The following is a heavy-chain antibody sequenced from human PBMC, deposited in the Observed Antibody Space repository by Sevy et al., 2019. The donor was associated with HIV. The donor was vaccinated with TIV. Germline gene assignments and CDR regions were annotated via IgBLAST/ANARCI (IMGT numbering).Heavy chain of an antibody. CDR3: LKDQENNYYYGSGTYFDP. CDR1: GFTFSSYA. V-gene: IGHV3-64D*06. J-gene: IGHJ5*02. Sequence: GGSLRLSCSASGFTFSSYALYWVRQAPGKKMEYVSVISTNGNSAYYADSVKGRFTISRDNSKNTLYLQMRSLRPEDTAMYYCLKDQENNYYYGSGTYFDPWGRGTLVTVSS. D-gene: IGHD3-10*01. CDR2: ISTNGNSA.